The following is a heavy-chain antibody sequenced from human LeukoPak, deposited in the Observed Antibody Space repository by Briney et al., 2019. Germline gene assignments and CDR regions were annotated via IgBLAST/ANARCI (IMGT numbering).Heavy chain of an antibody. V-gene: IGHV4-30-2*01. CDR3: AADRFGEEAMDV. D-gene: IGHD3-10*01. CDR1: GGSISSGGYS. Sequence: SETLSLTCAVSGGSISSGGYSWSWIRQPPGKGLEWIGYIYHSGSTYYNPSLKSRVTISVDRSKNQFSLKLSSVTAADTAVYYCAADRFGEEAMDVWGQGTLVTVSS. J-gene: IGHJ4*02. CDR2: IYHSGST.